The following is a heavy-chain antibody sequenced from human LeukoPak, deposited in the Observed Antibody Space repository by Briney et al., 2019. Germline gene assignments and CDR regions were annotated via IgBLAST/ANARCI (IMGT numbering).Heavy chain of an antibody. Sequence: ASVKVSCKASGYTFTSYAMHWVRQAPGQRLEWMGWINAGNGNTKYSQKFQGRVTITRDTSASTAYMELSSLRSEDTAVYYCARPLDYYDSSGYLNRWGFDPWGQGTLVTVSS. CDR2: INAGNGNT. CDR3: ARPLDYYDSSGYLNRWGFDP. D-gene: IGHD3-22*01. J-gene: IGHJ5*02. V-gene: IGHV1-3*01. CDR1: GYTFTSYA.